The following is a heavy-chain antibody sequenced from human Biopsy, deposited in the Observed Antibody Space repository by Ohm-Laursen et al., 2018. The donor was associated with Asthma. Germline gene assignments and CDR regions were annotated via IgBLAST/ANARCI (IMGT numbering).Heavy chain of an antibody. V-gene: IGHV4-59*01. CDR1: PGSISDYY. Sequence: GTLSLTCTVSPGSISDYYWNWIRQFPGKGLEWIGYVYSTGSTRYNPSLKSRVTISVDTPINQVSLRLSSVTAADTAMYYCARATSTWSQSGPHYFDHWGQGALVTVSS. J-gene: IGHJ4*02. CDR3: ARATSTWSQSGPHYFDH. CDR2: VYSTGST. D-gene: IGHD6-13*01.